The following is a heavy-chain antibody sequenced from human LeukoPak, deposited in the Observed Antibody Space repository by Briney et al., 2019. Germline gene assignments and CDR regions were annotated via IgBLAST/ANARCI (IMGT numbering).Heavy chain of an antibody. CDR2: IDAGNGDT. CDR3: ARDPGVAVAGTEGDY. Sequence: ASVKVSCKASGYSFSDYAMHWVRQAPGQRFEWMGWIDAGNGDTRYSQKFQGRVTITRDTSASTAYIELRSLRSEDTAVYYCARDPGVAVAGTEGDYWGQGTLVTVSS. J-gene: IGHJ4*02. D-gene: IGHD6-19*01. V-gene: IGHV1-3*01. CDR1: GYSFSDYA.